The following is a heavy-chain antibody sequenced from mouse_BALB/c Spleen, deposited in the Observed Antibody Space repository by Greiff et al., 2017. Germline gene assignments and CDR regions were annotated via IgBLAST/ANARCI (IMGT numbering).Heavy chain of an antibody. CDR2: ISSGSSTI. CDR3: ARLNYYGSSYWYFDV. CDR1: GFTFSSFG. V-gene: IGHV5-17*02. Sequence: EVHLVESGGGLVQPGGSRKLSCAASGFTFSSFGMHWVRQAPEKGLEWVAYISSGSSTIYYADTVKGRFTISRDNPKNTLFLQMTSLRSEDTAMYYCARLNYYGSSYWYFDVWGAGTTVTVSS. J-gene: IGHJ1*01. D-gene: IGHD1-1*01.